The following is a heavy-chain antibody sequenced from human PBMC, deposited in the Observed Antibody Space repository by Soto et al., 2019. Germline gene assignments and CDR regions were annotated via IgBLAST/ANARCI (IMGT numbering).Heavy chain of an antibody. CDR2: INSDGSST. J-gene: IGHJ4*02. CDR3: ASEVHILTGYYKGPFDY. Sequence: TGGSLRLSCAASGFTFSSYWMHWVRQAPGKGLVWVSRINSDGSSTSYADSVKGRFTISRDNAKNTLYLQMNSLRAEDTAVYYCASEVHILTGYYKGPFDYWGQGTLVTVSA. D-gene: IGHD3-9*01. CDR1: GFTFSSYW. V-gene: IGHV3-74*01.